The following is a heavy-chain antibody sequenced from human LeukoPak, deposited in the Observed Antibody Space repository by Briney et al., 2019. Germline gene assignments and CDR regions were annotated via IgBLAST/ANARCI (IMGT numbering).Heavy chain of an antibody. V-gene: IGHV3-30*02. D-gene: IGHD5-24*01. CDR2: IRYDGSNK. CDR3: AKHHEMATIDLDY. Sequence: GGSLRLSCAASGFIFSNYGMHWVRQAPGKGLEWVAFIRYDGSNKYYADSVKGRFTISRDNSKNTLYLQMNSLRAEDTAVYYCAKHHEMATIDLDYWGQGTLVTVSS. CDR1: GFIFSNYG. J-gene: IGHJ4*02.